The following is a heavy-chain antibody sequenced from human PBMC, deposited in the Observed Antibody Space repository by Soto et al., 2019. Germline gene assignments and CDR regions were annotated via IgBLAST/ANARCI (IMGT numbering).Heavy chain of an antibody. J-gene: IGHJ4*02. Sequence: QVQLVESGGGVLQPGRSLRLSCAASGFTFSSYGMHWVRQAPGKGLEWVSVISYEGNIKYYADSVKGRFTISRDNSKNTLFLQMNSLRPDDTAVYYCAKGGLIAAAGYFDNWGQGTLVTVSS. CDR3: AKGGLIAAAGYFDN. V-gene: IGHV3-30*18. CDR1: GFTFSSYG. D-gene: IGHD6-13*01. CDR2: ISYEGNIK.